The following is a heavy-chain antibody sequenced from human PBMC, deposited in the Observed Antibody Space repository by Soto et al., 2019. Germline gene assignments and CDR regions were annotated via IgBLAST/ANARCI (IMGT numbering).Heavy chain of an antibody. V-gene: IGHV6-1*01. CDR1: GDSVSSNSAA. Sequence: SQTLSLTCAISGDSVSSNSAAWNWIRQSPSRGLEWLGRTYYRSKWYNDYAVSVKSRITMNPDTSKNQFSLQLNSVTPEDTAVYYCARADTAMVPTGMDVWGQGTTVTVSS. J-gene: IGHJ6*02. D-gene: IGHD5-18*01. CDR3: ARADTAMVPTGMDV. CDR2: TYYRSKWYN.